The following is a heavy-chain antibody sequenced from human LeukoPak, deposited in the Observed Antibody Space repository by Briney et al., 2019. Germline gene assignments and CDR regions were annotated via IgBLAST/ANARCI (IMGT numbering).Heavy chain of an antibody. CDR3: ARSTAGLDY. CDR2: IRQDGSEK. D-gene: IGHD1-1*01. Sequence: LGGSLRLSCAASGFTFSNYWMSWVRPAPGKGLEWVANIRQDGSEKYYVDSMRGRFTISRDNAKNSLYLQMSSLRAEDTAVYYCARSTAGLDYWGQGTLVTVSS. V-gene: IGHV3-7*01. J-gene: IGHJ4*02. CDR1: GFTFSNYW.